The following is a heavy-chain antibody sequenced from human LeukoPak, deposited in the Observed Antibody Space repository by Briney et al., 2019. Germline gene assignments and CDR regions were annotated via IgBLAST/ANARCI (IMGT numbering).Heavy chain of an antibody. CDR3: ARVGDFGVYYFDY. CDR1: GGSISSYY. CDR2: IYYSGST. D-gene: IGHD3-10*01. Sequence: SETLSLACTVSGGSISSYYWSWIRQPPGKGLEWIGYIYYSGSTNYNPSLKSRVTISVDTSKNQFSLKLSSVTAADTAVYYCARVGDFGVYYFDYWGQGTLVTVSS. J-gene: IGHJ4*02. V-gene: IGHV4-59*01.